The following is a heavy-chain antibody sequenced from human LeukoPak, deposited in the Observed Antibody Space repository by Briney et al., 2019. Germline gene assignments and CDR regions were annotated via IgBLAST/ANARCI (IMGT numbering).Heavy chain of an antibody. CDR2: ISSYSGAR. Sequence: GGSLRLSCGASGLTFSTYSMNWVRQAPGKGLEWVSYISSYSGARYYADSVKGRFTISRDNAKNSLYLQMTSLRAEDTAVYYCARATQPGFDPWGQGTLVTVSS. CDR3: ARATQPGFDP. CDR1: GLTFSTYS. J-gene: IGHJ5*02. D-gene: IGHD2-15*01. V-gene: IGHV3-48*01.